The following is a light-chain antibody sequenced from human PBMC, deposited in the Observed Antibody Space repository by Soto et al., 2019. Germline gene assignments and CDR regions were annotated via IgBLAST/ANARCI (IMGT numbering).Light chain of an antibody. CDR3: ATWDVNLNGRV. Sequence: QSVLTQPPSMSGTPGQRVTLSCSGSSSNIADNTLNWYQQLPGTAPKLLIYNDNDRPSGVPDRFSGSKSGTSASLAISGLQSEDEADYYCATWDVNLNGRVFGGGTKVTVL. CDR2: NDN. CDR1: SSNIADNT. V-gene: IGLV1-44*01. J-gene: IGLJ3*02.